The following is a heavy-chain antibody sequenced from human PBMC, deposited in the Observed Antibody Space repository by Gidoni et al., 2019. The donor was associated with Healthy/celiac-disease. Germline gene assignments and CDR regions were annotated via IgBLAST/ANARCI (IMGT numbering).Heavy chain of an antibody. CDR3: ARRTIVVVTATKSFDY. CDR2: INNSGST. Sequence: LSLTCAVYGGSFSGYYWSWIRQPPGKGLEWIGEINNSGSTNYNPSLKSRVTISVDTSKNQFSLKLSSVTAADTAVYYCARRTIVVVTATKSFDYWGQGTLVTVSS. V-gene: IGHV4-34*01. J-gene: IGHJ4*02. D-gene: IGHD2-21*02. CDR1: GGSFSGYY.